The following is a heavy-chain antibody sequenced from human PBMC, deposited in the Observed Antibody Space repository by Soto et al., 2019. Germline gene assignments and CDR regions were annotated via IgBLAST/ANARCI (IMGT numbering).Heavy chain of an antibody. CDR1: GGSISSYY. CDR2: IYHSGSA. CDR3: ARDVDADFRTDFDY. D-gene: IGHD4-17*01. V-gene: IGHV4-59*12. J-gene: IGHJ4*02. Sequence: SETLSLTCTVSGGSISSYYWSWIRQPPGKGLEWIGYIYHSGSAYYNPSLKSRVTISVDRSKNQFSLKLSSVTAEDTALYYCARDVDADFRTDFDYWGRGTLVTVSS.